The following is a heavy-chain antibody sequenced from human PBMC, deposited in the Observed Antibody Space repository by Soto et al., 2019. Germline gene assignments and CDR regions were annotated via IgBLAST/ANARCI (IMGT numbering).Heavy chain of an antibody. CDR2: ITNSGGST. J-gene: IGHJ4*02. CDR3: AKMSGYDILTGYYNSAFDY. Sequence: GGSLRLSCAVSGFTLSSYAMSWVRQAPGRGLEWVSTITNSGGSTRYADSVKGRFTISRDNSKNTLYLQMKSLRAEDTAVYYCAKMSGYDILTGYYNSAFDYWGQGTLVTVS. V-gene: IGHV3-23*01. CDR1: GFTLSSYA. D-gene: IGHD3-9*01.